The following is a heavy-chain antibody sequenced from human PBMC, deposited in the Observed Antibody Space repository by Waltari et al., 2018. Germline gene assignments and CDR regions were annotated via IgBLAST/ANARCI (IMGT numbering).Heavy chain of an antibody. Sequence: QLQLQESGPGLVKPSETLSLTCTVSGGSISSSSYYWGWLRQPPGKGLEWIGSIYYSGSTYYNPSLKSRVTISVDTSKNQFSLKLSSVTAADTAVYYCARHKDIAAADLFDYWGQGTLVTVSS. CDR1: GGSISSSSYY. J-gene: IGHJ4*02. D-gene: IGHD6-13*01. CDR3: ARHKDIAAADLFDY. CDR2: IYYSGST. V-gene: IGHV4-39*01.